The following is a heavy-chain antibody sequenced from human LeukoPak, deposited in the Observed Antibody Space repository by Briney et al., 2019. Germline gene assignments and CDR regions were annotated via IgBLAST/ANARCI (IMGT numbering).Heavy chain of an antibody. V-gene: IGHV4-59*01. CDR1: GDSLSSNH. CDR3: ARVGRGDHTWGSYSCDH. Sequence: SETPSLPCTVSGDSLSSNHWGLVRQPPRKGPEWVGYISYSGSTSYNPSLKSRVTISVDTSKNQFSLKLSSVTAADTAVYYCARVGRGDHTWGSYSCDHWGQGTLVTVSS. J-gene: IGHJ4*02. D-gene: IGHD3-16*01. CDR2: ISYSGST.